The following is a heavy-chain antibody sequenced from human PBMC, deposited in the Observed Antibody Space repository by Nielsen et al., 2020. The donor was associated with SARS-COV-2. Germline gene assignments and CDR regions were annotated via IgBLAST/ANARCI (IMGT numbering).Heavy chain of an antibody. J-gene: IGHJ6*02. CDR3: ASRPMDV. V-gene: IGHV4-34*01. Sequence: SETLSLTCTVSGGSISSYYWSWIRQPPGKGLEWIGEINHSGSTNYNPSLKSRVTISVDTSKNQFSLKLSSVTAADTAVYYCASRPMDVWGQGTTVTVSS. CDR2: INHSGST. CDR1: GGSISSYY.